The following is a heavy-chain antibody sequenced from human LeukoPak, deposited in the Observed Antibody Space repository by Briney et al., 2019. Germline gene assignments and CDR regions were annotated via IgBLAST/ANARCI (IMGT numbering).Heavy chain of an antibody. Sequence: PGGSLRLSCAASGFTFSSYSMNWLRQAPGKGLEWVAYISSSSSTIYYADSVKGRFTISRDNAKNSLYLQMNSLRAEDTAVYYCARDRDYYDSSGYHNAFDIWGQGTMVTVSS. CDR1: GFTFSSYS. CDR2: ISSSSSTI. V-gene: IGHV3-48*01. D-gene: IGHD3-22*01. J-gene: IGHJ3*02. CDR3: ARDRDYYDSSGYHNAFDI.